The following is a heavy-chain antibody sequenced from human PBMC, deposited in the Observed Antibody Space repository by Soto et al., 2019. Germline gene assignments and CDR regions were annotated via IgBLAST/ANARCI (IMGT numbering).Heavy chain of an antibody. Sequence: QVQLVQSGAEVKKPGASVKVSCKASGYTFTSYGISWARQAPGQGLEWMGWISAYNGSTKYAQNVQGRVTMTTDVATDTAYMELRSLRSDDTAVYYCTRDHFTKTPGYYFDYWGQGTLVTVSS. CDR3: TRDHFTKTPGYYFDY. J-gene: IGHJ4*02. CDR2: ISAYNGST. CDR1: GYTFTSYG. V-gene: IGHV1-18*01. D-gene: IGHD2-8*01.